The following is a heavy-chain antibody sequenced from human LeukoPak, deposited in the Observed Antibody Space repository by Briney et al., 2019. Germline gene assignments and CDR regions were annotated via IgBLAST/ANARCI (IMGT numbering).Heavy chain of an antibody. CDR1: GFTFSSYG. CDR3: AKASGYSSPYYYYMDV. CDR2: IRYDGSNK. D-gene: IGHD6-13*01. V-gene: IGHV3-30*02. Sequence: GGSLRLSCAASGFTFSSYGMHWVRQAPGKGLEWVAFIRYDGSNKYYADSVKGRFTISRDNSKNTLYLQMNSLRAEDTAVYYCAKASGYSSPYYYYMDVWGKGTTVTVSS. J-gene: IGHJ6*03.